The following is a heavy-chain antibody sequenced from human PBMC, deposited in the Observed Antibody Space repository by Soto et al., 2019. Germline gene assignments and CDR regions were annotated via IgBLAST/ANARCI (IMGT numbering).Heavy chain of an antibody. CDR2: IWYDGSNK. J-gene: IGHJ4*02. Sequence: QVQLVESGGGVVQPGRSLRLSCAASGFTFSSYGIHWVRQAPGKGLEWVAVIWYDGSNKYYADSVKGRFTISRDNSKNTVYLQLNSLRAEDKAVYFCARDDRQAPDYWGQGTLVTVSS. CDR3: ARDDRQAPDY. CDR1: GFTFSSYG. V-gene: IGHV3-33*01.